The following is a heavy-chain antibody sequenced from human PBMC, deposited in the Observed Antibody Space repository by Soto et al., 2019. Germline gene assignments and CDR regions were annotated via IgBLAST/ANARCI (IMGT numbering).Heavy chain of an antibody. V-gene: IGHV4-34*01. CDR3: ARAPKSGGSCCGWFDP. CDR1: GGSFSGYY. Sequence: PSETLSLTCAVYGGSFSGYYWSWIRQPPGKGLEWIGEINHGGSTNYNPSLKSRVTISVDTSKNQFSLKLSSVTAADTAVYYCARAPKSGGSCCGWFDPWGQGTLVTVSS. CDR2: INHGGST. J-gene: IGHJ5*02. D-gene: IGHD2-15*01.